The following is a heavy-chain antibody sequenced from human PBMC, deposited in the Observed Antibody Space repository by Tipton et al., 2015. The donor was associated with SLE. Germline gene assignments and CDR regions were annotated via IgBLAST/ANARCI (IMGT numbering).Heavy chain of an antibody. V-gene: IGHV3-9*01. D-gene: IGHD3-10*01. CDR1: GLTFDDYA. J-gene: IGHJ4*02. Sequence: SLRLSCVASGLTFDDYAMHWVRQAPGKGLEWVAGISWNSVTIGYADSVKGRFTISRDNAKNSLYLQMNSLRAEDTALYYCAKAGLNYCGDYWGQGTLVAVSS. CDR2: ISWNSVTI. CDR3: AKAGLNYCGDY.